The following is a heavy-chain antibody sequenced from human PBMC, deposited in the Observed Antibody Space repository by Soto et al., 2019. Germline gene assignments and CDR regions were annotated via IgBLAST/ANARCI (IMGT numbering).Heavy chain of an antibody. J-gene: IGHJ4*02. Sequence: TLSLTCTVSGGSISRSGYFWSWIRQHPGKGLEWIWYIYDSRSTYYNPSLKSRVSLSVDTSKNQFSLNLTSVTAADTAMYYWARSSRSYFDYWGQGTLVTVS. CDR2: IYDSRST. V-gene: IGHV4-31*03. CDR1: GGSISRSGYF. CDR3: ARSSRSYFDY.